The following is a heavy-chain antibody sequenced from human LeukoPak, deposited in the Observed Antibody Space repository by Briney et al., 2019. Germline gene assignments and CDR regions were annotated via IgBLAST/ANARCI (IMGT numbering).Heavy chain of an antibody. V-gene: IGHV3-33*01. Sequence: GRSLRLSCAASGLIFRSYDMHWARQAPDKGLEWVAVIWYDGSNKYYAESVKGRFTISRDNSKNTLYLQMNSLRGEDTALYYCARDLVRTDSGYDSGPVGYWGQGTLVTVSS. CDR3: ARDLVRTDSGYDSGPVGY. CDR2: IWYDGSNK. J-gene: IGHJ4*02. CDR1: GLIFRSYD. D-gene: IGHD5-12*01.